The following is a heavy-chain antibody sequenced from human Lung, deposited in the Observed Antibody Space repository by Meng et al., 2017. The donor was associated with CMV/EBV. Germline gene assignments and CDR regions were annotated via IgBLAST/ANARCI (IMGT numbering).Heavy chain of an antibody. D-gene: IGHD5-24*01. CDR1: GCSISSSYW. CDR2: MYHSGTT. V-gene: IGHV4-4*02. Sequence: QLQESGPGLVNPSATRSVACVVSGCSISSSYWWTWVRQSPGKGLEWIGEMYHSGTTNYNPSLKSRVTISMGKSNNQLSLKLNSVTAADTAVYYCATQESRDGHNPYWGQGTLVTVSS. J-gene: IGHJ4*02. CDR3: ATQESRDGHNPY.